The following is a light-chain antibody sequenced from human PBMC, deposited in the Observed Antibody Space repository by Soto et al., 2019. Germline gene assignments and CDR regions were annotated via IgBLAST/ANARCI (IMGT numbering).Light chain of an antibody. Sequence: QSALTQPASVSGSPGQSITISCTGTSSDVGSYDLVSWYQQRPAKAPKLLIYGVNKRPSGVSTRFSGSKSGNTASLTISDLQAEDEADFYCCAYADSNIFVFGTGTKLTVL. J-gene: IGLJ1*01. V-gene: IGLV2-23*02. CDR2: GVN. CDR3: CAYADSNIFV. CDR1: SSDVGSYDL.